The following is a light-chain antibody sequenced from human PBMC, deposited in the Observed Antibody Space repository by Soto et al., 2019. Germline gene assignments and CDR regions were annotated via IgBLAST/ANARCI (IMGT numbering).Light chain of an antibody. CDR3: SSYTSRYTWV. V-gene: IGLV2-14*01. J-gene: IGLJ3*02. Sequence: QSVLTQPASVSGSPGQSITISCTGTSSDVGGYNYVSWYQQHPGKAPKLMIYEVSNRPSGVSNRFSGSKSGNTASLTISGLQAEDEADYDCSSYTSRYTWVFGGGTKLAVL. CDR1: SSDVGGYNY. CDR2: EVS.